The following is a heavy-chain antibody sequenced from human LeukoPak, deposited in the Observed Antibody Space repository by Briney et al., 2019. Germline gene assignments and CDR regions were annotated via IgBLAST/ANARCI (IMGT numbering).Heavy chain of an antibody. CDR1: GFTFSSYG. Sequence: GGSLRLSCAASGFTFSSYGMHWVRQAPGKGLEWVAFIRYDGSNKYYADSVKGRFTISRDNSKNTLYLQMNSLRAEDTAVYYCAKDGRYGSGVDYWGQGTLVTVSS. V-gene: IGHV3-30*02. CDR3: AKDGRYGSGVDY. CDR2: IRYDGSNK. D-gene: IGHD3-10*01. J-gene: IGHJ4*02.